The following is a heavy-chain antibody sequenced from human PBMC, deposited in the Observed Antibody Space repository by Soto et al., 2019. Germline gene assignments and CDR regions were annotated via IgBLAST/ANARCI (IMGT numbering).Heavy chain of an antibody. CDR1: GFTVSSNY. V-gene: IGHV3-53*01. J-gene: IGHJ4*02. D-gene: IGHD3-22*01. CDR2: IYSGGST. Sequence: QPGGSLRLSCAASGFTVSSNYMSWVRQAPGKGLEWVSVIYSGGSTYYADSVKGRFTISRDNSKNTLYLQMNSLRAEDTAVYYCAISDWTGSRGYYVDYWGQGTLVTVSS. CDR3: AISDWTGSRGYYVDY.